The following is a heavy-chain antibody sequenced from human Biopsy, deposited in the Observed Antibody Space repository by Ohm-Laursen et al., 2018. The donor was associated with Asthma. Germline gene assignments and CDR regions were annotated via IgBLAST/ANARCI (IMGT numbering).Heavy chain of an antibody. D-gene: IGHD4-17*01. V-gene: IGHV3-48*02. CDR1: GFTFSTYA. CDR2: ISSSSSTI. CDR3: ARPRWGPYGY. Sequence: SLRLSCAAPGFTFSTYAMHWVRQAPGKGLEWVSYISSSSSTIYYADSVKGRFTISRDNAKNSLYLQMNSLRDEDTAVYYCARPRWGPYGYWGQGTLVTVSS. J-gene: IGHJ4*02.